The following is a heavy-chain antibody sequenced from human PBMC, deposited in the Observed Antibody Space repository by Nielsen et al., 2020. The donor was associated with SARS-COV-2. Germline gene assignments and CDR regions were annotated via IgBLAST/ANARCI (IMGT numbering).Heavy chain of an antibody. CDR3: ARDLAAAVGWFDP. D-gene: IGHD6-13*01. Sequence: GESLKISCAASGFTFSSYGMHWVRQAPGKGLEWVAVIWYDGSNKYYADSVKGRFTISRDNSKNTLYLQMNSLRAEDTAVYYCARDLAAAVGWFDPWGQGTLVTVSS. CDR1: GFTFSSYG. CDR2: IWYDGSNK. J-gene: IGHJ5*02. V-gene: IGHV3-33*01.